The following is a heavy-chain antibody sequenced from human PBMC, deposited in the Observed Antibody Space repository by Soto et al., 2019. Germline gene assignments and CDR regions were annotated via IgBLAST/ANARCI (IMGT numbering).Heavy chain of an antibody. J-gene: IGHJ4*02. Sequence: SETLSLTCTVSGGSISSYYWSWIRQPPGKGLEWIGYIYNIGSTNYNPSLRSRVTMSMDTSQEQFSLKLSSVTATDTAVYYCARHSPDFDWLSQFDYWGQGTLVTVSS. CDR2: IYNIGST. CDR3: ARHSPDFDWLSQFDY. CDR1: GGSISSYY. D-gene: IGHD3-9*01. V-gene: IGHV4-59*08.